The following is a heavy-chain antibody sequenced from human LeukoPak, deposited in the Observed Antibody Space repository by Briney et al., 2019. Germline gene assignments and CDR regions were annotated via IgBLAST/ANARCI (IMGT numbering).Heavy chain of an antibody. CDR1: GFTFSSYA. V-gene: IGHV3-23*01. D-gene: IGHD3-22*01. CDR2: ISGSGGST. Sequence: GGSLRLSCAASGFTFSSYAMSWVRQAPGKGLEWVSAISGSGGSTYYADSVKGRFTISRDNSKNTLYLQMNSLRAEDTAVYYCARADPGYDSSGYYWYYYYGMDVWGQGTTVTVSS. CDR3: ARADPGYDSSGYYWYYYYGMDV. J-gene: IGHJ6*02.